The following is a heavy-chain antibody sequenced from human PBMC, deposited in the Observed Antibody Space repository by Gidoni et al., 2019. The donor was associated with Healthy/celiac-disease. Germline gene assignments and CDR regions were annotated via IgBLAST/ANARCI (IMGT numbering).Heavy chain of an antibody. CDR2: ISSSGSTI. V-gene: IGHV3-11*01. CDR3: ARGLSNAFDI. CDR1: GFTFSDYY. D-gene: IGHD2-2*01. Sequence: QVQLVEAGGGWVKPGGALRLAGAAGGFTFSDYYMSWIRQAPGKGLEWVSYISSSGSTIYYADSVKGRFTSSRDNAKNSLYLQVNSLRAEDTAVYYCARGLSNAFDIWGQGTMVTVSS. J-gene: IGHJ3*02.